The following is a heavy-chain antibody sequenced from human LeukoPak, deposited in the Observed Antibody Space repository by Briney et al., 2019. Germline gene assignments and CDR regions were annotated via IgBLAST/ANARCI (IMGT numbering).Heavy chain of an antibody. CDR3: AREGWSGRNGEYLVGGMDV. V-gene: IGHV3-74*01. D-gene: IGHD1-26*01. J-gene: IGHJ6*02. CDR2: INSDGSSI. Sequence: PSETLSLTCTVSGGSISSSNYYWGWTRQPPGKGLEWVSRINSDGSSISYADSVKGRFTISRDNAKNTLYLQMHSLRAEDTALYYCAREGWSGRNGEYLVGGMDVWAQGTTVTVSS. CDR1: GGSISSSNYY.